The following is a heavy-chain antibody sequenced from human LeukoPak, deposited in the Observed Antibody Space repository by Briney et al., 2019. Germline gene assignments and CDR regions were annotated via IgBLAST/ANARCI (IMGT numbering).Heavy chain of an antibody. Sequence: ASVKVPCKASGFTFSNSAIQWVRQARGQRLEWIGWIIVGSGRTHYAQNLQERLTITRDMSTNTAYMELSSLRSEDTAVYYCAAELYSGTYGRCCSFAFWGQGTPVTVSS. CDR3: AAELYSGTYGRCCSFAF. CDR2: IIVGSGRT. CDR1: GFTFSNSA. D-gene: IGHD1-26*01. J-gene: IGHJ4*02. V-gene: IGHV1-58*02.